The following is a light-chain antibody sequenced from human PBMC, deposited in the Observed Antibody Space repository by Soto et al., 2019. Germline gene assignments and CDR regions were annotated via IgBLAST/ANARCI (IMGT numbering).Light chain of an antibody. J-gene: IGLJ3*02. CDR2: SDN. V-gene: IGLV1-44*01. CDR1: SSNIGSNT. CDR3: AAWDDSLNGYWV. Sequence: QAVVTQPPSASGTPGQRVTISCSGSSSNIGSNTVNWYQHLPGTAPKLLIYSDNQRPSGVPDRFSGSKSGTSASLALSGLQSEDEADYYCAAWDDSLNGYWVFGGGTKVTVL.